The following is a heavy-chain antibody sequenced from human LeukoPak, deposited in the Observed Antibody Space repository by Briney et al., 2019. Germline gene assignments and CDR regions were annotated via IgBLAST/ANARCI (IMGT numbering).Heavy chain of an antibody. CDR1: AYTFTGYY. Sequence: VASVKVSCKASAYTFTGYYMHWVRQAPGQGLEWMGWINPNSGGTNYAQKFQGRVTMTRDTSISTAYMELSRLRSDDTAVYYCARAVRFLEWSENYYMDVWGKGTTVTVSS. J-gene: IGHJ6*03. CDR2: INPNSGGT. V-gene: IGHV1-2*02. D-gene: IGHD3-3*01. CDR3: ARAVRFLEWSENYYMDV.